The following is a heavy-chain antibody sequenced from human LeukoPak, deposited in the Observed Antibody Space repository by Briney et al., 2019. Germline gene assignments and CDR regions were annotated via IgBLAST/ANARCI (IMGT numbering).Heavy chain of an antibody. CDR3: TIHDYRDYDPIDY. J-gene: IGHJ4*02. Sequence: GGSLRLSCTASGFTFSDAWMTWVRQAPGKGLEWVGRIKRTSDGGTTDYAAPVNGRFIISRDDSKSTLYLQMNSLKTEDTAVYYCTIHDYRDYDPIDYWGQGTLVTVSS. CDR1: GFTFSDAW. D-gene: IGHD4-17*01. V-gene: IGHV3-15*01. CDR2: IKRTSDGGTT.